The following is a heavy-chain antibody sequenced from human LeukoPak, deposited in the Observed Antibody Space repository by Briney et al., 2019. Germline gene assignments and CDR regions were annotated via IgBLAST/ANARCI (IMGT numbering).Heavy chain of an antibody. J-gene: IGHJ4*02. CDR1: GGSISSGSYY. D-gene: IGHD6-19*01. CDR2: VHYSGST. CDR3: ARGGQGRIAVADGGFDY. Sequence: SETLSLTYTVSGGSISSGSYYWGWIRQPPGKGLEWFGSVHYSGSTDYNPSLKSRVTISVDTSKNQISLKLSSVTAADTAVYYCARGGQGRIAVADGGFDYWGQGALVTVSS. V-gene: IGHV4-39*07.